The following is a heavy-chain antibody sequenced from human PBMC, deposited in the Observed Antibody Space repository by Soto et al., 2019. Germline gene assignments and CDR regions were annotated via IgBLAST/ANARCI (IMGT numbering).Heavy chain of an antibody. J-gene: IGHJ4*02. D-gene: IGHD2-2*01. Sequence: QVQLVQSGAEVKKPGASVKVSCKASGYTFPGNYMHWVRQAPGQGLEWMALVNPTTGGTNYAQKFQRRVTVTWDTSISTAYMEVSRLRSDDTAIYYCARGYCSDSGCSHYFDYWGQGTLVTVSS. CDR1: GYTFPGNY. CDR2: VNPTTGGT. CDR3: ARGYCSDSGCSHYFDY. V-gene: IGHV1-2*02.